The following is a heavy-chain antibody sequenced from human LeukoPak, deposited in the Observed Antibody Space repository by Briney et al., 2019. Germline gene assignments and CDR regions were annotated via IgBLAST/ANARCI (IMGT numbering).Heavy chain of an antibody. CDR2: ISSSSSYI. CDR3: ARDRVVDIVVVPAAHGWFDP. CDR1: GFTFSSYS. J-gene: IGHJ5*02. D-gene: IGHD2-2*01. Sequence: GGSLRLSCAASGFTFSSYSMNWVRQAPGKGLGWVSSISSSSSYIYYADSVKGRFIISRDNAKNSLYLQMNSLRAEDTAVYYCARDRVVDIVVVPAAHGWFDPWGQGTLVTVSS. V-gene: IGHV3-21*01.